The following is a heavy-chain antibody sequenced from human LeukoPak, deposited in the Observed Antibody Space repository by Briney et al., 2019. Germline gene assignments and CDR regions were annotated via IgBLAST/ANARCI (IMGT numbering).Heavy chain of an antibody. J-gene: IGHJ4*02. Sequence: GKSLRLSCAASGFTFSSYAMHWVRQVPGKGLEWVAVISYDGSNKYYADSVKGRFTISRDNSKNTLYLQMNSLRPEDTAVYYCARAEGYYDSRVDYWGQGTLVTVSS. CDR3: ARAEGYYDSRVDY. CDR2: ISYDGSNK. D-gene: IGHD3-22*01. V-gene: IGHV3-30-3*01. CDR1: GFTFSSYA.